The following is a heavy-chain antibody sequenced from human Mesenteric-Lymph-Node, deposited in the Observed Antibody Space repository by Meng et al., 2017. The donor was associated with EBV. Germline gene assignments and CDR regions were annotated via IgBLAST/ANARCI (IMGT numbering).Heavy chain of an antibody. D-gene: IGHD3-22*01. Sequence: QVQLVQSWGEMNKPGASVKVSCKASGYTFTNFGITWVRQAPGQGLEWLGWISAYNSNTDYAQSLQGRVIMTKDTSTSTAYMDLRSLRPDDTAVYYCARISDYDSSGLDYWGQGTLVTVSS. J-gene: IGHJ4*02. CDR3: ARISDYDSSGLDY. V-gene: IGHV1-18*01. CDR2: ISAYNSNT. CDR1: GYTFTNFG.